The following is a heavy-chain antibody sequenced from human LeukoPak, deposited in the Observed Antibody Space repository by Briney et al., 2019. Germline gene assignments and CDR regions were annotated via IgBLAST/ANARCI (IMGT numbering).Heavy chain of an antibody. J-gene: IGHJ3*02. D-gene: IGHD3-22*01. V-gene: IGHV3-21*01. Sequence: GGSLRRSCAASGFTFSSYNMNWVRQAPGKGLEWVSSISSRSNYIYLADSLKGRFTISRDNAKNSLYLQMNSLRAEDTAMYYCARDRAVYSDSRGYYPDAFDIWGQGTMVTVSS. CDR1: GFTFSSYN. CDR3: ARDRAVYSDSRGYYPDAFDI. CDR2: ISSRSNYI.